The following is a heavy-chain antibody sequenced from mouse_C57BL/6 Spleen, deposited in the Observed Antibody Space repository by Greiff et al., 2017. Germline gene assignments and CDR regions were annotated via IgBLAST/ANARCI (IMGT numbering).Heavy chain of an antibody. D-gene: IGHD2-3*01. CDR3: TRMESLYYIDY. V-gene: IGHV14-1*01. Sequence: VQLQQSGAELVRPGASVKLSCTASGFNIKDYSMHWVKQRPEQGLEWIGRIDPEDGDTEYAPKFKGKATMTADTSSNTAYLQLSSLTSEDTAVYYCTRMESLYYIDYWGQGTTLTVSS. CDR2: IDPEDGDT. CDR1: GFNIKDYS. J-gene: IGHJ2*01.